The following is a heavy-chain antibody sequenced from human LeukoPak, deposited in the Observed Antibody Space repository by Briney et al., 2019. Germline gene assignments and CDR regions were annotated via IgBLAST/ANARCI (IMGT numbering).Heavy chain of an antibody. CDR1: GFTFDDYG. Sequence: PGGSLRLSCAASGFTFDDYGMSWVRQAPGKGVEWVSGINWNGGSTGYADSVKGRFTISRDNAKNSLYLQMNSLRAEDTAVYYCARESGSVTSEVDFDYWGQGTLVTVSS. V-gene: IGHV3-20*04. CDR3: ARESGSVTSEVDFDY. CDR2: INWNGGST. D-gene: IGHD4-17*01. J-gene: IGHJ4*02.